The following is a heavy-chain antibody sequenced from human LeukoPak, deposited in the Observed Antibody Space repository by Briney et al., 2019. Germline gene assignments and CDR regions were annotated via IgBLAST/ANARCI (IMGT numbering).Heavy chain of an antibody. D-gene: IGHD5-24*01. CDR2: ISYDGSNK. V-gene: IGHV3-30*18. J-gene: IGHJ6*02. CDR3: AKDMARNEYNYYGMDF. Sequence: GGSLRLSCAASGFTFSSYGMHWVRQAPGKGLEWVAVISYDGSNKYYADSVKGRFTISRDNSKNTLYLQMNSLRAEDTAVYYCAKDMARNEYNYYGMDFCGQGTTVTVSS. CDR1: GFTFSSYG.